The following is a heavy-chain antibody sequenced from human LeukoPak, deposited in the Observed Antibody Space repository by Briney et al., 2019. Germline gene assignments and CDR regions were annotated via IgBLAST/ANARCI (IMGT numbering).Heavy chain of an antibody. CDR1: GGSISSGGYY. V-gene: IGHV4-31*03. J-gene: IGHJ4*02. D-gene: IGHD3-22*01. CDR2: IYYSGST. Sequence: SQTLSLTCTVSGGSISSGGYYWSWIRQHPGKGLEWIGYIYYSGSTYYNPSLKSRVTISVDTSKNQFSLKLSSVTAADTAVYYCAREQSGYYYYWGQGTLVTVSS. CDR3: AREQSGYYYY.